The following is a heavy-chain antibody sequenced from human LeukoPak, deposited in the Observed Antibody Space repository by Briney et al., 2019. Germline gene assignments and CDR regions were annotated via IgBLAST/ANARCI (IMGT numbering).Heavy chain of an antibody. CDR1: GFTSSAFC. J-gene: IGHJ4*02. CDR2: LYSDGSA. Sequence: GGSLRLSCVASGFTSSAFCMGWVRRPPGKGLEWVSLLYSDGSAFYADSVKGRFTISRDNSKNTVYLQMSMLRAEDTAVYYCARDSSSFPNYFDYWGQGTLVTVSS. D-gene: IGHD2/OR15-2a*01. CDR3: ARDSSSFPNYFDY. V-gene: IGHV3-53*01.